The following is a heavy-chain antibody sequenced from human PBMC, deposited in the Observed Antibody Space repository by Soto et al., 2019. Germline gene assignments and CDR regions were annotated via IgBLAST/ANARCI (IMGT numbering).Heavy chain of an antibody. J-gene: IGHJ6*02. CDR2: INHSGST. D-gene: IGHD2-2*01. V-gene: IGHV4-34*01. CDR1: GGSFSGYY. CDR3: ARGRIVVVPAASTGWINYYYYGMDV. Sequence: SETLSLTCAVYGGSFSGYYWSWIRQPPWKGLEWIGEINHSGSTNYNPSLKSRVTISVDTSKNQFSLKLSSVTAADTAVYYCARGRIVVVPAASTGWINYYYYGMDVWGQGITVTVSS.